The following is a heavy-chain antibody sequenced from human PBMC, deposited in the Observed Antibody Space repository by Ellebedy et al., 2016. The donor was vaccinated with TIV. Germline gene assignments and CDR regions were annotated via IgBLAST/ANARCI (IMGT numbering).Heavy chain of an antibody. V-gene: IGHV3-43*01. D-gene: IGHD1-26*01. J-gene: IGHJ4*02. Sequence: GESLKISCAGSGFKFDDNTMHWVRQRPGKGLEWVSLINWNGDNTHYADSVKGRFTISRDNSKNSLYLQMNSLRTEDTAWYYCAKATPIVGAPLDVFDHWGPGTLVTVSS. CDR1: GFKFDDNT. CDR2: INWNGDNT. CDR3: AKATPIVGAPLDVFDH.